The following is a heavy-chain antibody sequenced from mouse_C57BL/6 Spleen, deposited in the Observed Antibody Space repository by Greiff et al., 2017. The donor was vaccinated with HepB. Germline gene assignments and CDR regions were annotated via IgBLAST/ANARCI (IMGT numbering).Heavy chain of an antibody. CDR2: IYPRSGNT. J-gene: IGHJ1*03. D-gene: IGHD1-1*01. Sequence: QVQLQQSGAELARPGASVKLSCKASGYTFTSYGISWVKQRTGQGLEWIGEIYPRSGNTYYNEKFKGKATLTADKSSSTAYMELRSLTSEDSAVYFCAIYYGSSDWYFDVWGTGTTVTVSS. CDR1: GYTFTSYG. V-gene: IGHV1-81*01. CDR3: AIYYGSSDWYFDV.